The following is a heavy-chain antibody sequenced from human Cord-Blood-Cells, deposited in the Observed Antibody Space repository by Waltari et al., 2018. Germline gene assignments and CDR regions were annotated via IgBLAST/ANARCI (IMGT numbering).Heavy chain of an antibody. D-gene: IGHD3-10*01. CDR2: FDPEDGET. J-gene: IGHJ4*02. Sequence: QVQLVQSGAEVKKPGASVKVSCKVSGYTLTELSMHWVRQAPGKGLGWMGGFDPEDGETIYAQKFQGRVTMTEDTSTDTAYMELSSLRAEDTAVYYCVHLSGSGSYYNYFDYWGQGTLVTVSS. CDR1: GYTLTELS. CDR3: VHLSGSGSYYNYFDY. V-gene: IGHV1-24*01.